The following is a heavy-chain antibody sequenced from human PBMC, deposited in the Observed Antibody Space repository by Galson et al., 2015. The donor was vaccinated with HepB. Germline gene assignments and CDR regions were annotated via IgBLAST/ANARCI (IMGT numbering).Heavy chain of an antibody. CDR2: IIPIFGPA. V-gene: IGHV1-69*13. J-gene: IGHJ4*02. Sequence: SVKVSCKASGGTFSNYTINWVRQAPGQGLEWMGGIIPIFGPANYAQKFQGRVTVTADEYTNTAYMELSSLRSEDTAVYYCARGKRWLQQGYFDYWGQGTLVTVSS. CDR1: GGTFSNYT. D-gene: IGHD5-24*01. CDR3: ARGKRWLQQGYFDY.